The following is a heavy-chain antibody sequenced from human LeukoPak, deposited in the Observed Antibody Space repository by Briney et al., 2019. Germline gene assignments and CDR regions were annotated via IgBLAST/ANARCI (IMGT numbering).Heavy chain of an antibody. D-gene: IGHD6-19*01. CDR3: ARERALAVADY. CDR1: GYTFTSYD. CDR2: INPNSGGT. Sequence: ASVKVSCKASGYTFTSYDINWVRQATGQGLEWVGWINPNSGGTNYARKFQGRVTMTRDTSTTTAYMEISRLTSGDTAIYFCARERALAVADYWGQGTLVTVSS. J-gene: IGHJ4*02. V-gene: IGHV1-2*02.